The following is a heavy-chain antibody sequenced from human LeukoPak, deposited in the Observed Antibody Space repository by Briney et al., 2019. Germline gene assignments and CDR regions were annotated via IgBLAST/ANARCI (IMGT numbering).Heavy chain of an antibody. CDR1: GGSISSGGYY. CDR3: ARVSGYDNPSYYFDY. V-gene: IGHV4-31*03. J-gene: IGHJ4*02. D-gene: IGHD5-12*01. CDR2: IYYSGST. Sequence: PSQTLSLTCTVSGGSISSGGYYWSWIRQHPGKGLEWIGYIYYSGSTYYNPSLKSRVTISVDTSKNQFSLKLSSMTAADTAVYYRARVSGYDNPSYYFDYWGQGTLVTVSS.